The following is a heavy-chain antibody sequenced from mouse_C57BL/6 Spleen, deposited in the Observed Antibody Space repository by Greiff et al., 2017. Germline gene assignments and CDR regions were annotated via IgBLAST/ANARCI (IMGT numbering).Heavy chain of an antibody. J-gene: IGHJ2*01. CDR3: ARGAGYTSSLYYFDY. CDR2: IDPSDSET. V-gene: IGHV1-52*01. D-gene: IGHD6-2*01. Sequence: QVQLQQPGAELVRPGSSVKLSCKASGYTFTSYWMHWVKQRPIQGLEWIGNIDPSDSETHYNQKFKDKATLTVDKSSSTAYMQLSSLTSEDSAVYYCARGAGYTSSLYYFDYWGQGTTLTGSS. CDR1: GYTFTSYW.